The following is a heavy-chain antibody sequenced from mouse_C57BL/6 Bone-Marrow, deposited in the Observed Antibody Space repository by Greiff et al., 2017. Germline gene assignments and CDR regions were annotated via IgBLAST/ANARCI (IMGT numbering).Heavy chain of an antibody. D-gene: IGHD2-3*01. CDR2: IDPETGGT. Sequence: QVQLQQSGAELVRPGASVTLSCKASGYTFTDYEMHWVKQTPVHGLEWIGAIDPETGGTAYNQKFKGKAILTADKSSSTAYMELRSLTSEDSAVYYCTRLIYGGYWYYFDYWGQGTTLTVSS. CDR1: GYTFTDYE. V-gene: IGHV1-15*01. CDR3: TRLIYGGYWYYFDY. J-gene: IGHJ2*01.